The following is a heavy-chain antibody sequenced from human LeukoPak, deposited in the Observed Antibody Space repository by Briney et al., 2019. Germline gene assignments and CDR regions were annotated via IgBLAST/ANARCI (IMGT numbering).Heavy chain of an antibody. V-gene: IGHV3-23*01. Sequence: SGGSLRLSCAASGFTFSSYAMSWVRQAPGKGLEWVSAISGSGGSTYYADSVKGRFTISRDNSKNTLYLQMNSLRAEDTAVYYCAKEGESIVGAGPAYWGQGTLVTVPS. CDR2: ISGSGGST. D-gene: IGHD1-26*01. J-gene: IGHJ4*02. CDR1: GFTFSSYA. CDR3: AKEGESIVGAGPAY.